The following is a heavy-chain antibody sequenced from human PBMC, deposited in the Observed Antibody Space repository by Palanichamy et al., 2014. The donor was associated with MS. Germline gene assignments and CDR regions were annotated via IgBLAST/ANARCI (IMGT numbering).Heavy chain of an antibody. CDR3: ARAHSTGWFYFFDY. V-gene: IGHV4-39*01. J-gene: IGHJ4*02. Sequence: QLQLQESGPGLAKPSETLSLTCTVSGGSISSSSYYWGWIRQPPGKGLGWIGSVYYSGSTFYNPSLKSRVTISVDTSKNQFSLKLSSVTAADTAVYYCARAHSTGWFYFFDYWGQGTLVTVSS. CDR2: VYYSGST. CDR1: GGSISSSSYY. D-gene: IGHD6-19*01.